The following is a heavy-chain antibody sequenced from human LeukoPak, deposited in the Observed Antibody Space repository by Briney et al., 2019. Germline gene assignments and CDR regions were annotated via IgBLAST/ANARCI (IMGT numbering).Heavy chain of an antibody. Sequence: SETLSLTCAVYGGSFSGYYWSWIRQPPGKGLEWIGYIYTSGSTNYNPSLKSRVTISVDTSKNQFSLKLSSVTAADTAVYYCARGRGYCSGGSCYSGWFDPWGQGTLVTVSS. CDR3: ARGRGYCSGGSCYSGWFDP. CDR2: IYTSGST. V-gene: IGHV4-4*09. CDR1: GGSFSGYY. D-gene: IGHD2-15*01. J-gene: IGHJ5*02.